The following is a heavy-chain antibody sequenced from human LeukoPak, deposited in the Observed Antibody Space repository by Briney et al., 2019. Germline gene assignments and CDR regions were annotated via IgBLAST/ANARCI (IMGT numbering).Heavy chain of an antibody. V-gene: IGHV4-59*08. CDR2: IYCSGST. CDR1: GGSISSYY. CDR3: ARMVRQQLFN. D-gene: IGHD6-13*01. J-gene: IGHJ4*02. Sequence: SETLSLTCTVSGGSISSYYWIWIRQPPGKGLEWIGYIYCSGSTNYNPSLKSRVTISVDTSKNQFSLKLSSVTAADTAVYYCARMVRQQLFNWGQGTLVTVSS.